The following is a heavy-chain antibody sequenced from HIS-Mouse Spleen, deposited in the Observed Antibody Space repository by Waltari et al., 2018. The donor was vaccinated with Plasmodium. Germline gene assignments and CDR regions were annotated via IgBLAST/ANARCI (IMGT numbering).Heavy chain of an antibody. Sequence: QVQLVQSGAEVKKPGASVKVSCKASGYTFTGYYMHWVRQAPGKGLEWMGWINPNRGDTSISTAYMELSRLRSDDTAVYYCARVLGYKAAAGTFVEYFQHWGQGTLVTVSS. CDR3: ARVLGYKAAAGTFVEYFQH. CDR2: INPNRG. D-gene: IGHD6-13*01. V-gene: IGHV1-2*02. J-gene: IGHJ1*01. CDR1: GYTFTGYY.